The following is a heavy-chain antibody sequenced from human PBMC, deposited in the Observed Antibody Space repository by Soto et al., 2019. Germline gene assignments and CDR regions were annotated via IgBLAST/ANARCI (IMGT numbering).Heavy chain of an antibody. D-gene: IGHD6-13*01. CDR1: GGSTSNYY. Sequence: SETLSLTCTVSGGSTSNYYWNWIRHPPGKGLEWIGYIYYSGSTNYNPSLKSRVTISIDKSKNQFSLKLNSVTAEYTAVYYCAREPPAAGENWFDPWGQGTLVTVSS. CDR3: AREPPAAGENWFDP. CDR2: IYYSGST. V-gene: IGHV4-59*01. J-gene: IGHJ5*02.